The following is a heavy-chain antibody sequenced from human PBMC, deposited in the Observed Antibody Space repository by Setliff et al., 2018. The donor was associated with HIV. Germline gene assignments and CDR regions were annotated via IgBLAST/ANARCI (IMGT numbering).Heavy chain of an antibody. Sequence: LGGSLRLSCAASGFTFNDYYMSWVRQAPGKGLEWVSYISPTNTYTNYADSVKGRFAISRDNAKNSLYLHMNSLRADDTAVYYCARVPNYNDYVGDYYYMDAWGTGTTVTVSS. CDR3: ARVPNYNDYVGDYYYMDA. CDR1: GFTFNDYY. V-gene: IGHV3-11*05. J-gene: IGHJ6*03. CDR2: ISPTNTYT. D-gene: IGHD4-17*01.